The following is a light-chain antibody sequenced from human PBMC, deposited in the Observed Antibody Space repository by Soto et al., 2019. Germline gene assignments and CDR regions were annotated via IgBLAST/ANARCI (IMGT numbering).Light chain of an antibody. J-gene: IGLJ2*01. Sequence: QSVLTQPPSVSGAPGQRVTISCTGSSSNIGAGYDVHWYQQLPGTAPKLLIYGNSNRPSGVPDRFSGSKSGTSASLAITGLQVEDEADYYCQSYDSSLVFGGGTKLTVL. CDR3: QSYDSSLV. V-gene: IGLV1-40*01. CDR1: SSNIGAGYD. CDR2: GNS.